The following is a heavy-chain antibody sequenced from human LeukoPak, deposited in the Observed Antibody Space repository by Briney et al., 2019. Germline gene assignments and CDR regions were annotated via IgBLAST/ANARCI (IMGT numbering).Heavy chain of an antibody. CDR3: ARISRSHDYDY. CDR2: ISSYGGST. CDR1: GFNLCSDS. V-gene: IGHV3-64*01. J-gene: IGHJ4*02. Sequence: PGGSLRLSRAASGFNLCSDSMHWVRQAPGKGLEYVSAISSYGGSTYYANSVKDRFTISRDNSKNTMYLQMGSLRTEDMAVYYCARISRSHDYDYWGQGTLVTVSS. D-gene: IGHD6-6*01.